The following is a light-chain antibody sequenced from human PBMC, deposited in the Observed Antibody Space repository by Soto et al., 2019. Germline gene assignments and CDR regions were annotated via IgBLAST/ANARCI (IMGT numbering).Light chain of an antibody. CDR2: DVT. V-gene: IGLV2-14*01. CDR3: SSHSNITPYV. J-gene: IGLJ1*01. CDR1: SRDVDAYNY. Sequence: QSALTQPASVSGSPGQSITISCTGTSRDVDAYNYVSWYQQHPGKAPKLMVYDVTNRPSGVSDRFSGSKSGNTASLTISGLQAEDEADYFCSSHSNITPYVFGTGTKLTVL.